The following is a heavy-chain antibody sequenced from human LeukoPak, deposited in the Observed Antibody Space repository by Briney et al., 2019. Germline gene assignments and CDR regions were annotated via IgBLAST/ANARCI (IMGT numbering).Heavy chain of an antibody. CDR2: ISGSGDRT. Sequence: GGSLRLSCAVSGITTSSYAMTWVRQAPGKELEWVSNISGSGDRTLYADSVKGRFTISRDNFKNTLYLQMNSLRAEDTALYHCAKDPNGDYIGAFDMWGQGTMVTVSS. CDR1: GITTSSYA. CDR3: AKDPNGDYIGAFDM. J-gene: IGHJ3*02. V-gene: IGHV3-23*01. D-gene: IGHD4-17*01.